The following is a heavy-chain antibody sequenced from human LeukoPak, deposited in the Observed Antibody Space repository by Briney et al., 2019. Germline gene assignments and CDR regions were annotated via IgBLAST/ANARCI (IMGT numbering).Heavy chain of an antibody. V-gene: IGHV4-4*07. CDR3: ARVGHVKADYYYYHYMDV. Sequence: PSETLSLTCSVSGDSIDNYYWTWARQPAGKGLEWIGRMYTIGSINYNPSLKSRVTLSVDTSKNQLSLKLNSVTAADSAVYFCARVGHVKADYYYYHYMDVWGKGATVTVSS. CDR2: MYTIGSI. CDR1: GDSIDNYY. J-gene: IGHJ6*03.